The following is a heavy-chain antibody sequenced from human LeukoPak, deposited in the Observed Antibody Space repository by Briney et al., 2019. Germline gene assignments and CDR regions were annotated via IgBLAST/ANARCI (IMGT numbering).Heavy chain of an antibody. CDR1: GFTFSSYE. Sequence: GGSLRLSCAASGFTFSSYEMNWVRQAPGKGLEWVSYISSSCSTIYYADSVKGRFTISRDNAKNSLYLQMNSLRAEDTAVYYCARGGSLLWFGELSGTNYFDYWGQGTLVTVSS. D-gene: IGHD3-10*01. J-gene: IGHJ4*02. V-gene: IGHV3-48*03. CDR2: ISSSCSTI. CDR3: ARGGSLLWFGELSGTNYFDY.